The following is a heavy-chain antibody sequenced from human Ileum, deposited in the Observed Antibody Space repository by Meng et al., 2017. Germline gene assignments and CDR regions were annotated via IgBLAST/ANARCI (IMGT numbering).Heavy chain of an antibody. CDR1: GDSIRNGNW. CDR3: ARVSYNKGSPKFDS. J-gene: IGHJ4*02. D-gene: IGHD1-14*01. CDR2: IYESGTT. Sequence: QGHLQESGPGLVKPSETLLFSCAVSGDSIRNGNWWSWVRQPPGKGLEWIGEIYESGTTNYNPSLKSRVTISVDKSKNEFSLKLSSVTAADTALYYCARVSYNKGSPKFDSWGQGTLVTVSS. V-gene: IGHV4-4*02.